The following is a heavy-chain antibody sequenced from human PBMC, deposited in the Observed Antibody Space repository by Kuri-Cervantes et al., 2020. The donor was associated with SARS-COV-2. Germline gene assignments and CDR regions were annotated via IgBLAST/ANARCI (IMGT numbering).Heavy chain of an antibody. V-gene: IGHV4-39*01. J-gene: IGHJ3*02. CDR3: ARGGTRRDDAFDI. D-gene: IGHD3-16*01. CDR1: GGSISSSSYY. CDR2: IYYSGST. Sequence: SETLSLTCTVSGGSISSSSYYWGWIRQPPGKGLEWIGSIYYSGSTYYNPSLKSRVTISVDTSKNQFSLKLNSVTAADTAIYYCARGGTRRDDAFDIWGQGTLVTVSS.